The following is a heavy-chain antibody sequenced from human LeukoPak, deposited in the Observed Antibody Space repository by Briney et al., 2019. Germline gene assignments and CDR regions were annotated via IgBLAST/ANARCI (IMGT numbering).Heavy chain of an antibody. CDR1: GYTFTSYA. J-gene: IGHJ4*02. CDR2: INADNGNT. Sequence: ASVKVSCKASGYTFTSYAMHWVRQAPGQRLEWMGWINADNGNTKYSQKFQGRVTITRDTSASTAYMELSSLRSEDTAVYYCARPPNIAAAGNFDYWGQGTLVTVSS. CDR3: ARPPNIAAAGNFDY. D-gene: IGHD6-13*01. V-gene: IGHV1-3*01.